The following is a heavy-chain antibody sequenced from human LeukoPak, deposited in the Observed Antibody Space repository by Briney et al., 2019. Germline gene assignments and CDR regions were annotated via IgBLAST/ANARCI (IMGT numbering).Heavy chain of an antibody. CDR3: AREDCSSTSCYDVRAFDI. D-gene: IGHD2-2*01. J-gene: IGHJ3*02. CDR2: INHSGST. V-gene: IGHV4-34*01. Sequence: SETLSLTCAVYDGSFSGYYWSWIRQPPGKGLEWIGEINHSGSTNYNPSLKSRVTISVDTSKNQFSLKLSSVTAADTAVYYCAREDCSSTSCYDVRAFDIWGQGTMVTVSS. CDR1: DGSFSGYY.